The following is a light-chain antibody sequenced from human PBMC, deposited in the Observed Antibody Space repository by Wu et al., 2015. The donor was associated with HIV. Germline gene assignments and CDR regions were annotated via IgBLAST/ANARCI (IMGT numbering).Light chain of an antibody. J-gene: IGKJ4*01. CDR3: QQSYIKPFT. CDR2: VHS. CDR1: RALDTY. V-gene: IGKV1-39*01. Sequence: STSVGDRVNITCGEVRALDTYLTWYHQKQGRPLNYLIYVHSICKVGSHQGSWRGSGTDFTLTISSLQSEDFGAYYCQQSYIKPFTFGGGTKVEIK.